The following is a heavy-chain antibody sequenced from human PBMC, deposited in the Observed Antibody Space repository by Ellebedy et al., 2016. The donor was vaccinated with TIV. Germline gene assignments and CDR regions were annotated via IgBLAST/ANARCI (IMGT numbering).Heavy chain of an antibody. CDR1: GFTFSSYW. Sequence: PGGSLRLSCAASGFTFSSYWMHWVRQAPGKGLVWVSRIDFDGSTPVYADSVKGRFTISRDNAKNTLYLQMNSLRSKDTAVYYCVRDLRYSGYEVGWFDPWGQGTLVTVSS. J-gene: IGHJ5*02. CDR3: VRDLRYSGYEVGWFDP. V-gene: IGHV3-74*01. CDR2: IDFDGSTP. D-gene: IGHD5-12*01.